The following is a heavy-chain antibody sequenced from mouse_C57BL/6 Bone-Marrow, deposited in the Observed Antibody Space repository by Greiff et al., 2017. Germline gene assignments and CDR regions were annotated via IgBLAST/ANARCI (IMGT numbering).Heavy chain of an antibody. CDR2: ISYDGSN. CDR3: ARGRYDYDYAMDY. CDR1: GYSITSGYY. Sequence: EVKLVESGPGLVKPSQSLSLTCSVTGYSITSGYYWNWIRQFPGNKLEWMGYISYDGSNNYNPSLKNRISITRDTSKNQFFLKLNSVTTEDTATYYCARGRYDYDYAMDYWGQGTSVTVSS. D-gene: IGHD2-4*01. J-gene: IGHJ4*01. V-gene: IGHV3-6*01.